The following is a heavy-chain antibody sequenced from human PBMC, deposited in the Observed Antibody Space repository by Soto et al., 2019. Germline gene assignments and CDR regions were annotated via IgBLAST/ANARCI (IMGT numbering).Heavy chain of an antibody. D-gene: IGHD3-10*01. CDR2: IYYSGST. V-gene: IGHV4-39*01. CDR1: GGSISSSSYY. CDR3: ARRGSGSYSDY. Sequence: TLSLTCTVSGGSISSSSYYWGWIRQPPGKGLEWIGSIYYSGSTYYNPSLKSRVTISVDTSKNQFSLKLSSVTAADTAVYYCARRGSGSYSDYWGQGTLVTVSS. J-gene: IGHJ4*02.